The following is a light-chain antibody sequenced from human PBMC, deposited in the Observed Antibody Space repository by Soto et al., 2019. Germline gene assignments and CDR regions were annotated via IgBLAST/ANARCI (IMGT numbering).Light chain of an antibody. J-gene: IGKJ4*01. CDR1: QSVSSY. V-gene: IGKV3-11*01. CDR3: HQYSTSPLT. CDR2: DAS. Sequence: EIVMTQSPATLSVSPGERATLSCRASQSVSSYLAWYQQKPGQAPRLLIYDASNRATGIPARFSGSGSGTDFTLTISRLEPEDFAVYYCHQYSTSPLTFGGGTKVDI.